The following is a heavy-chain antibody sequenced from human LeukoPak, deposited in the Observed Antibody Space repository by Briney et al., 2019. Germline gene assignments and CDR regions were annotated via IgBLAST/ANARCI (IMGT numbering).Heavy chain of an antibody. V-gene: IGHV3-33*06. CDR3: AKDQDSVLHY. Sequence: GGYLRLSCAASGFTFSSYGMHWVRQAPGKGLEWVAVIWYDGSNKYYADSVKGRFTISRDNSTNTLYLQMNNLRTEDTAVYYCAKDQDSVLHYWGQGTLVTVSS. CDR1: GFTFSSYG. J-gene: IGHJ4*02. CDR2: IWYDGSNK. D-gene: IGHD3/OR15-3a*01.